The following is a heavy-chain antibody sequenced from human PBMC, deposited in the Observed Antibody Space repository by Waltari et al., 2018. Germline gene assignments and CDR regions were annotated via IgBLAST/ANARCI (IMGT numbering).Heavy chain of an antibody. V-gene: IGHV3-33*01. CDR1: GLTLSDFG. CDR3: TRDRSSSSWDVWFDP. CDR2: MWYDGSDK. Sequence: QVQLVESGGGVVQPGRSLRLSCTASGLTLSDFGIRWVRQAPGKGLEWVATMWYDGSDKDYADSVKGRFTISRDDSQNTLYLQMNSLRVEDTAVYYCTRDRSSSSWDVWFDPWGQGTLVTVSS. D-gene: IGHD6-13*01. J-gene: IGHJ5*02.